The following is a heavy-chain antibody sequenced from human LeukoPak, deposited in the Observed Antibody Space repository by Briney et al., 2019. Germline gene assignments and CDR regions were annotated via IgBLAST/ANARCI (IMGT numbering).Heavy chain of an antibody. Sequence: PSETLSLTCAVYGGSFSGYYWSWIRQPPGKGLEWIGEINHSGSTNYNPSLKSRVTISVDTSKNQFSLKLSSVTAADTAVYYCARGLKWLLYYFDYWGQGTLVTVSS. CDR2: INHSGST. V-gene: IGHV4-34*01. J-gene: IGHJ4*02. CDR1: GGSFSGYY. D-gene: IGHD3-3*01. CDR3: ARGLKWLLYYFDY.